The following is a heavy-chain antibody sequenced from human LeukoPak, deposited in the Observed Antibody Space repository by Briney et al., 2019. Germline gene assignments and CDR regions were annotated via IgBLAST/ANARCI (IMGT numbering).Heavy chain of an antibody. V-gene: IGHV3-23*01. D-gene: IGHD3-22*01. CDR3: ARWGYYYDSSGYLWARFDY. Sequence: SGGSLRLSCAASGFIFSSYAMSWVRQAPGKGLEWVSAISGSGGSTYYAVSVKGRFTISRDNSKNTLYLQMNSLRAEDTAVYYCARWGYYYDSSGYLWARFDYWGQGTLVTVSS. CDR1: GFIFSSYA. J-gene: IGHJ4*02. CDR2: ISGSGGST.